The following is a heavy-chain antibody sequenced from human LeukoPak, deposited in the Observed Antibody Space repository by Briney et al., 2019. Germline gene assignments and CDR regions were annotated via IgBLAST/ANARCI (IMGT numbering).Heavy chain of an antibody. Sequence: SETLSLTCTVSGGSISSYYWSWIRQSAGKGLEWIGRIYTSGSTNYNPSLKSRVAMSIDTSKNQFSLKLSSVTAADTAVYYCARESGFGDLFPYAMDVWGQGTTVTVSS. CDR3: ARESGFGDLFPYAMDV. V-gene: IGHV4-4*07. CDR2: IYTSGST. CDR1: GGSISSYY. D-gene: IGHD3-10*01. J-gene: IGHJ6*02.